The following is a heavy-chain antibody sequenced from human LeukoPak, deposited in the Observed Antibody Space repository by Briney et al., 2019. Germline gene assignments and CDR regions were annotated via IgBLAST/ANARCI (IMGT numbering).Heavy chain of an antibody. J-gene: IGHJ4*02. CDR2: ISSSSSYI. CDR3: ARSDYYFDY. V-gene: IGHV3-21*05. Sequence: GGSLRLSCAASGFTFSSYEMNWVRQAPGKGLEWVSYISSSSSYIYYADSVKGRFTISRDNAKNSLYLQMNSLRAEDTAVYYCARSDYYFDYWGQGTLVTVSS. CDR1: GFTFSSYE.